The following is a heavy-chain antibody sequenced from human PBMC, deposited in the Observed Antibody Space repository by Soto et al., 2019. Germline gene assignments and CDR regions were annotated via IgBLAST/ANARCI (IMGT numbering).Heavy chain of an antibody. CDR3: ARHTPPAGGYVH. Sequence: PGESLKISCKGSGYSFPSYWIGWVRQKPGKGPEWLGIIYPGDSDVRYSPSFQGQVTISADKSISTAYLQWSSLKASDTAMYYCARHTPPAGGYVHWGQGTLVTVSS. V-gene: IGHV5-51*01. CDR2: IYPGDSDV. J-gene: IGHJ4*02. D-gene: IGHD5-12*01. CDR1: GYSFPSYW.